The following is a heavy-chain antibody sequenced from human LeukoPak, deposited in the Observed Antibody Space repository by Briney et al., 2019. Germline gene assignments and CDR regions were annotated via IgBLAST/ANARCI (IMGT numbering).Heavy chain of an antibody. Sequence: SETLSLTCTVSGGSISSYYWSWLRQPPGKGLEWVGYIYYSGSTNYNPSLKSRVTISVDTSKNQFSLKLGSVTAADTAVYYCARDRILPKYYYDSSGYPRNAFDIWGQGTMVTVSS. J-gene: IGHJ3*02. CDR2: IYYSGST. CDR3: ARDRILPKYYYDSSGYPRNAFDI. V-gene: IGHV4-59*01. D-gene: IGHD3-22*01. CDR1: GGSISSYY.